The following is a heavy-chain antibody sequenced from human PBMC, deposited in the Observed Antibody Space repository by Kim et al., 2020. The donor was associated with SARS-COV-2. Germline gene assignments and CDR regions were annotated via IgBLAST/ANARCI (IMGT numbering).Heavy chain of an antibody. CDR2: IDPSDSYT. V-gene: IGHV5-10-1*01. CDR1: GYSFTSYW. Sequence: GESLKISCKGSGYSFTSYWISWVRQMPGKGLEWMGRIDPSDSYTNYSPSFQGHVTISADKSISTAYLQWSSLKASDTAMYYCASKGVGEVPGGGYYYYGMDVWGQGTTVTVSS. CDR3: ASKGVGEVPGGGYYYYGMDV. J-gene: IGHJ6*02. D-gene: IGHD1-26*01.